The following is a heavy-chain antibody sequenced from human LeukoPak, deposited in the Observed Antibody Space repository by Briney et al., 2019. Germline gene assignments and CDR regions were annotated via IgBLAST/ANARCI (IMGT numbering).Heavy chain of an antibody. CDR3: ARAHSGDAFDI. J-gene: IGHJ3*02. Sequence: SVKVSCKASGGTFSSYAISWVRQAPGQGLEWMGRIIPILNVTNYAQKFEGRVAITADKSTSTVYMELSSLRSEDTAVYFCARAHSGDAFDIWGQGTMVSVSS. V-gene: IGHV1-69*04. D-gene: IGHD1-26*01. CDR2: IIPILNVT. CDR1: GGTFSSYA.